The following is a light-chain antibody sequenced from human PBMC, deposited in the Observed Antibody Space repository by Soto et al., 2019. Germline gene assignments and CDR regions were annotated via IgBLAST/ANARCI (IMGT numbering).Light chain of an antibody. CDR1: QSVNSW. CDR2: KAS. Sequence: DIQMTQSPSTLSASLGDRVTITCRASQSVNSWLAWYQQKPGKAPKLLIYKASTLETGVPSRFSGSGSGTEYTLTISSLQPDDFATYYCQQYTSYSRTFGQGTKV. CDR3: QQYTSYSRT. J-gene: IGKJ1*01. V-gene: IGKV1-5*03.